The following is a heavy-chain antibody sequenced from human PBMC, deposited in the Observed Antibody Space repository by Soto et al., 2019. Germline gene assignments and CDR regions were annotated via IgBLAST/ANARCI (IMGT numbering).Heavy chain of an antibody. CDR3: AKGGTVTYTGGAFDI. V-gene: IGHV3-23*01. D-gene: IGHD4-17*01. J-gene: IGHJ3*02. CDR2: ISGSGGST. Sequence: EVQLLESGGGLVQPGGSLRLSCAASGFTFSSYAMSWVRQAPGKGLEWVSAISGSGGSTYYAGSVKGRFTISRDNSKNTLYLHMNRLRAEDTAVYYCAKGGTVTYTGGAFDIWGQGAVVTVSS. CDR1: GFTFSSYA.